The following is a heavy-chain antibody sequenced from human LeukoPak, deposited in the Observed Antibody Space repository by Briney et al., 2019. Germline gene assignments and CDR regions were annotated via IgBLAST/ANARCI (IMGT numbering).Heavy chain of an antibody. CDR1: GGSISSYY. V-gene: IGHV4-59*01. D-gene: IGHD3-16*02. J-gene: IGHJ4*02. Sequence: SETLSLTCTVSGGSISSYYWSWIRQPPGKGLEWIGYIYYSGSTNYNPSLRSRVTISVDTSKNQFSLKLSSVTAADTAVYYCARRLSENRGVGYFDYWGQGTLVTVSS. CDR2: IYYSGST. CDR3: ARRLSENRGVGYFDY.